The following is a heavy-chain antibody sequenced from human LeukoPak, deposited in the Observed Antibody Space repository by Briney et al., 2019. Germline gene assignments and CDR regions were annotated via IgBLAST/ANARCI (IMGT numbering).Heavy chain of an antibody. Sequence: GGSLRLSCAASGFTFSDYYMSWIRQAPGKGLECASYISSSGSTIYYADSVRGRFTISRDNAKNSLYLQMNSLRAEDTAVYYCARDESYGSDYWGQGTLVTVSS. D-gene: IGHD1-26*01. V-gene: IGHV3-11*01. J-gene: IGHJ4*02. CDR2: ISSSGSTI. CDR1: GFTFSDYY. CDR3: ARDESYGSDY.